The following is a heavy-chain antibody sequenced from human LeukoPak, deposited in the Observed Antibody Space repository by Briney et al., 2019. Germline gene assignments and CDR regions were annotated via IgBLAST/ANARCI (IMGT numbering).Heavy chain of an antibody. CDR2: IYYSGST. Sequence: SETLSHTCTVSGGSISSYYWGWIRQPPGKGLEWIGSIYYSGSTYYNPSLKSRVTISVDTSKNQFSLKLSSVTAADTAVYYCARPSRDGYNYPFDYWGQGTLVTVSS. V-gene: IGHV4-39*01. J-gene: IGHJ4*02. D-gene: IGHD5-24*01. CDR1: GGSISSYY. CDR3: ARPSRDGYNYPFDY.